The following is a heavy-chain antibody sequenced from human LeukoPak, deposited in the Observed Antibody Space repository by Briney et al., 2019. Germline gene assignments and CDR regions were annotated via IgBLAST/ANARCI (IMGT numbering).Heavy chain of an antibody. D-gene: IGHD6-19*01. CDR2: INHSGST. J-gene: IGHJ4*02. CDR3: ARINSSGWYDFDY. CDR1: GYSISSGYY. Sequence: SETLSLTCAVSGYSISSGYYWGWIRQPPGKGLEWIGSINHSGSTYYNPSLKSRVTISVDTSKNQFSLKLSSVTAADTAVYYCARINSSGWYDFDYWGQGTLVTVSS. V-gene: IGHV4-38-2*01.